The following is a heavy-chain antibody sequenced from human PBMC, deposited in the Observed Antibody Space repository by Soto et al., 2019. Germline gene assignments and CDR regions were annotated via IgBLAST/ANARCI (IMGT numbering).Heavy chain of an antibody. D-gene: IGHD4-17*01. J-gene: IGHJ6*03. CDR1: GYTFTSYD. CDR3: ARGPWGDYRFYYYYYYMDV. CDR2: MNPNSGNT. V-gene: IGHV1-8*01. Sequence: ASVKVSCKASGYTFTSYDINWVRQATGQGLEWMGWMNPNSGNTGYAQKFQGRVTMTRNTSISTAYMELSSLRSEDTAVYYCARGPWGDYRFYYYYYYMDVWGKGTTVTVSS.